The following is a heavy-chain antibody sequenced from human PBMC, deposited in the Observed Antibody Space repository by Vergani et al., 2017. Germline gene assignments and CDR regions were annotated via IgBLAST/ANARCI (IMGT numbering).Heavy chain of an antibody. D-gene: IGHD3-3*01. J-gene: IGHJ4*02. CDR2: ISGSGGST. V-gene: IGHV3-23*01. CDR1: GFTFSSYA. Sequence: EVQLLESGGGLVQPGGSLRLSCAASGFTFSSYAMSWVRQAPGKGLEWVSAISGSGGSTYYADSVKGRFTISRDTSKNTLYLQMNSLRAEDTAVYYCAKYCDFWSESRDFFDDWDQGSLVTVSS. CDR3: AKYCDFWSESRDFFDD.